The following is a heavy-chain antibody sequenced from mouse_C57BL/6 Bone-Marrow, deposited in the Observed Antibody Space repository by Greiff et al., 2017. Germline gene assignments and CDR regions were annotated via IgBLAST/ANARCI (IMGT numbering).Heavy chain of an antibody. V-gene: IGHV1-53*01. CDR2: INPSNGGT. D-gene: IGHD1-1*01. J-gene: IGHJ1*03. CDR3: ARGGYYYGSSSFDV. CDR1: GYTFTSYW. Sequence: QVQLQQSGTELVKPGASVKLSCKASGYTFTSYWMHWVKQRPGQGLEWIGNINPSNGGTNYNEKFKSKATLTVDKSSSTAYMQLSSLTSEDSAVYYCARGGYYYGSSSFDVWGTGTTVTVSS.